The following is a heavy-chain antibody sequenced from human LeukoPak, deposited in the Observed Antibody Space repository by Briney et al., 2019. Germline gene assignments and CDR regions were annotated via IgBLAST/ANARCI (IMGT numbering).Heavy chain of an antibody. CDR1: GFTFSSYA. V-gene: IGHV3-23*01. J-gene: IGHJ4*02. Sequence: GASLRLSCAASGFTFSSYAMCWVRQAPGKGLEWLSGIRGHGANTYYTDSVQGRFTISRDNSKNTLYLQMNSLRAEDTAVYYCGKGAAWELPSLFDYRGQGTLVTVSS. D-gene: IGHD1-26*01. CDR2: IRGHGANT. CDR3: GKGAAWELPSLFDY.